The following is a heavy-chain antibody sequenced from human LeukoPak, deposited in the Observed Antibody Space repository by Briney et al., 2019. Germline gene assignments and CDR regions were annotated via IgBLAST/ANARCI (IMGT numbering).Heavy chain of an antibody. D-gene: IGHD2-2*02. J-gene: IGHJ4*02. CDR2: ISSSSSYI. CDR3: AREGDCSSTSCYTVRF. CDR1: GFTSSSYS. Sequence: PGGSLRLSCAASGFTSSSYSMNWVRQAPGKGLEWVSSISSSSSYIYYADSVKGRFTISRDNAKNSLYLQMNSLRAEDTAVYYCAREGDCSSTSCYTVRFWGQGTLVTVTS. V-gene: IGHV3-21*01.